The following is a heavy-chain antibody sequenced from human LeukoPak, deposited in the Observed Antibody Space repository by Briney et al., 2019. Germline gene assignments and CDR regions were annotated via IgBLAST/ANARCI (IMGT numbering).Heavy chain of an antibody. Sequence: GGSLRLSCAASGFTFSSYAMSWVRQAPGKGLEWVSAISGSGGSTYYADPVKGRFTISRDNSKNTLYLQMNSLRAEDTAVYYCAKDLYSSGWYGSGYRGQGTLVTVSS. CDR2: ISGSGGST. CDR3: AKDLYSSGWYGSGY. V-gene: IGHV3-23*01. J-gene: IGHJ4*02. CDR1: GFTFSSYA. D-gene: IGHD6-19*01.